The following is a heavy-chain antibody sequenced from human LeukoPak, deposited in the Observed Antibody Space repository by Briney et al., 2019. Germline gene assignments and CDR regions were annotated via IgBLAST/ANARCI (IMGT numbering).Heavy chain of an antibody. Sequence: KPSETLSLTCAVYGGSFSGYYWSWIRQPPGKGLEWIGEINHSGSTNYNPSLKSRVTISVDTSKNQFSLKLSSVTAADTAVYYCARGPHDSSPVNYFDYWGQGTLVTVSS. V-gene: IGHV4-34*01. CDR1: GGSFSGYY. CDR3: ARGPHDSSPVNYFDY. J-gene: IGHJ4*02. D-gene: IGHD3-22*01. CDR2: INHSGST.